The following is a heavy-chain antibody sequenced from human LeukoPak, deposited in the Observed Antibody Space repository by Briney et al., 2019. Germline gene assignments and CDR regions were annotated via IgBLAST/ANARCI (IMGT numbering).Heavy chain of an antibody. Sequence: GGSLRLPCAVSGFTFSSYWMSWVRQAPGKGLEWVANIKQDGSEKYYVDSVKGRFTISRDNAKNSLYLQMNSLRAEDTAVYYCARDGYYYAWDYWGQGTLVTVSS. V-gene: IGHV3-7*01. CDR3: ARDGYYYAWDY. CDR2: IKQDGSEK. D-gene: IGHD3-22*01. CDR1: GFTFSSYW. J-gene: IGHJ4*02.